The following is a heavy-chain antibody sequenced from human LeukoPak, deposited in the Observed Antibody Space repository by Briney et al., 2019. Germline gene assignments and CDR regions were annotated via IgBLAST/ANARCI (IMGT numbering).Heavy chain of an antibody. CDR3: ARGGSDTAMAHDY. D-gene: IGHD5-18*01. CDR1: GFTFSSYA. J-gene: IGHJ4*02. CDR2: ISYDGSNK. Sequence: GGSLRLSCAASGFTFSSYAMHWVRQAPGKGLEWVAVISYDGSNKYYADSVKGRLTISRDNSKNTLYLQVNSLRAEDTAVYFCARGGSDTAMAHDYWGQGTLVTVSS. V-gene: IGHV3-30-3*01.